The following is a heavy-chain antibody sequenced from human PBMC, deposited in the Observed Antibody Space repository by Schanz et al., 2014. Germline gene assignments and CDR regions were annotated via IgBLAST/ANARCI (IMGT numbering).Heavy chain of an antibody. CDR2: ISGSGGST. V-gene: IGHV3-23*01. J-gene: IGHJ3*02. CDR3: AKGRFGELSAFDI. CDR1: GFTFSSYA. Sequence: EVQLLESGGGLVQPGGSLRLSCAASGFTFSSYAMSWVRQAPGKGLEWVSAISGSGGSTYYADSVEGRFTISRDNSKNTLYLQMNSLRANDTAVYYCAKGRFGELSAFDIWGQGTMVTVSS. D-gene: IGHD3-10*01.